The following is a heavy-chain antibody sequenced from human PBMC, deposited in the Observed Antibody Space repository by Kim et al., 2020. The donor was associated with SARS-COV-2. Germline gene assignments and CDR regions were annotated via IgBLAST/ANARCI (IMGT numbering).Heavy chain of an antibody. Sequence: GGSLRLSCAASGFTVSSNYMSWVRQAPGKGLEWVSVIYGGGSTYYADSVKGRFAISRDNSKNTLYLQMNSLRADDTALYYCARGYNYAFDPWGQGTQVTVSS. CDR1: GFTVSSNY. CDR3: ARGYNYAFDP. CDR2: IYGGGST. J-gene: IGHJ5*02. V-gene: IGHV3-53*01. D-gene: IGHD5-18*01.